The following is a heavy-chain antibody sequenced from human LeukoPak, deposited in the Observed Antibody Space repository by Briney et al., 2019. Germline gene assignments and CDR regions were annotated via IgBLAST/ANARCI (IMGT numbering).Heavy chain of an antibody. D-gene: IGHD3-3*01. CDR1: GYTFTGYY. V-gene: IGHV1-2*06. Sequence: ASVKVSCXASGYTFTGYYMHWVRQAPGQGLEWMGRINPNSGGTNYAQKFQGRVTMTRDTSISTAYMELSRLRSDDTAVHYCARAGSGRITIFGVVTQNDYWGQGTLVTVSS. J-gene: IGHJ4*02. CDR3: ARAGSGRITIFGVVTQNDY. CDR2: INPNSGGT.